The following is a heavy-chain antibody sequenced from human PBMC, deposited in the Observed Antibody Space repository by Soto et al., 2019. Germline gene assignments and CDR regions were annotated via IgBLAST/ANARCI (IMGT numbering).Heavy chain of an antibody. CDR1: GFTFSSYA. D-gene: IGHD2-2*01. CDR3: ARDFGPAAIHWFDP. J-gene: IGHJ5*02. CDR2: ISSDGSSK. Sequence: QVQLVESGGGVVQPGRSLRLSCAASGFTFSSYAIHWVRQAPGKGLEWVAVISSDGSSKYYADSVKGRFTISRDNSKNTLYLQMNSLRAEDTAVYYCARDFGPAAIHWFDPWGQGTLVTVSS. V-gene: IGHV3-30-3*01.